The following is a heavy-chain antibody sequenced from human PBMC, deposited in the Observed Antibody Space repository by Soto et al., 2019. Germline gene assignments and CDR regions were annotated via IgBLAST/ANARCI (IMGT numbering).Heavy chain of an antibody. CDR2: IKQDGSEK. CDR3: ARERPQSLSAARLFLYYYGMDV. V-gene: IGHV3-7*05. D-gene: IGHD6-13*01. Sequence: GGSLRLSCAASGFTFSSYWMSWVRQAPGKGLEWVANIKQDGSEKYYVDSVKGRFTISRDNAKNSLYLQMNSLRAEDTAVYYCARERPQSLSAARLFLYYYGMDVWGQGTTVTVSS. J-gene: IGHJ6*02. CDR1: GFTFSSYW.